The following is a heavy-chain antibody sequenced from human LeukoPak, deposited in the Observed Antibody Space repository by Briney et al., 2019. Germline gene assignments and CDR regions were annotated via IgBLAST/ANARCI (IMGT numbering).Heavy chain of an antibody. J-gene: IGHJ4*02. V-gene: IGHV3-23*01. Sequence: GGSLRLSCAASGFTFTSYAMSWVRQAPGKGLEWVSVISGSGGTTYYADSVKGRFTISRDNSKNTLYLQMNSLRVEDTAVYYCANVGRTGWRFFDYWGQGTLVTVSS. CDR2: ISGSGGTT. CDR1: GFTFTSYA. D-gene: IGHD6-19*01. CDR3: ANVGRTGWRFFDY.